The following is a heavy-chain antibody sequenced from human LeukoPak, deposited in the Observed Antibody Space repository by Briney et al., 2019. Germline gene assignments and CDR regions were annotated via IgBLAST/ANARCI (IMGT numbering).Heavy chain of an antibody. J-gene: IGHJ5*02. D-gene: IGHD2-15*01. V-gene: IGHV5-10-1*01. CDR1: GYRFTRYP. Sequence: EESSQIPCTGSGYRFTRYPISWVRQMPGKGVEWMVMLDPSDSYTNYSPSVQGHDTISADKSISTAYLQWSSLKASDTAMYYCASSYCSGGSCYNWFDPWGQGTLVTVSS. CDR3: ASSYCSGGSCYNWFDP. CDR2: LDPSDSYT.